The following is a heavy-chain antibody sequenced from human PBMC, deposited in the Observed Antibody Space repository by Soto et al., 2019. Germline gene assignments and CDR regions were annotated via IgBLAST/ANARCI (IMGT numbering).Heavy chain of an antibody. CDR1: GYTFTSYG. CDR2: LSAYNGNT. D-gene: IGHD5-18*01. Sequence: QVQLVQSGAEVKKPGASVKVSCKASGYTFTSYGISWVRQPPEQGLEWMGWLSAYNGNTKNAEKLHGRVTMTTDTSTSTAYMELGSLRCDDAAVYYCARDTAMALPDAWGQGTLVTVSS. V-gene: IGHV1-18*01. J-gene: IGHJ4*02. CDR3: ARDTAMALPDA.